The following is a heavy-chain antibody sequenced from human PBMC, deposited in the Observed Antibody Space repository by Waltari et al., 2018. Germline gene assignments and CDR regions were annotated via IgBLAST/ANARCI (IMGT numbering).Heavy chain of an antibody. J-gene: IGHJ5*02. CDR2: IHGNGGT. CDR3: ARFAYNLHDFPS. CDR1: GGSISSDSYY. D-gene: IGHD1-20*01. V-gene: IGHV4-61*02. Sequence: QVQLQESGPRLVKASQTLSLTCTVSGGSISSDSYYWTWIRQPAGKGLEWIGRIHGNGGTSYTPSLRSRLTISTDTSKNQFSLNLSFVTAADTAVYFCARFAYNLHDFPSWGQGTLVTVSS.